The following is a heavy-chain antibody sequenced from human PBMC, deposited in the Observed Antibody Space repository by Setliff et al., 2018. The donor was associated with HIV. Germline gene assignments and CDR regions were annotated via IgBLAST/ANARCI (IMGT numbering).Heavy chain of an antibody. CDR3: TRESGRSDWFDP. V-gene: IGHV3-73*01. J-gene: IGHJ5*02. CDR1: GFTFSGSA. Sequence: GGSLRLSCAASGFTFSGSAMHWVRQASGKGLEWVGRIRSKANSYATAYAASVKGRFTISRDDSKNTAYLQMNSLKTEDTAVYYCTRESGRSDWFDPWGPGTPVTVSS. CDR2: IRSKANSYAT. D-gene: IGHD1-26*01.